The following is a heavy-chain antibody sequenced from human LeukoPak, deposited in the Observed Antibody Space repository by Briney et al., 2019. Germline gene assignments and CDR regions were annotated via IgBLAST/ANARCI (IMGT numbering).Heavy chain of an antibody. J-gene: IGHJ4*02. V-gene: IGHV3-7*04. CDR3: ARGYTSDY. CDR1: GFTFSNYW. D-gene: IGHD6-13*01. Sequence: GGSLRLSCAASGFTFSNYWMTWVRQAPGEGLEWVANIKQDGSEKYYLDSVKGRFTISRDNAKNSLYLQMNSLRAEDTAVYYCARGYTSDYWGQGTLVTVSS. CDR2: IKQDGSEK.